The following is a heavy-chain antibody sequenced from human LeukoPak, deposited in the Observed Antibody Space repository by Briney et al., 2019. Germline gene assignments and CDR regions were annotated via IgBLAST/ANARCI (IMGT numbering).Heavy chain of an antibody. V-gene: IGHV1-69-2*01. CDR3: STVFAGYNSVIMPPVVPDY. D-gene: IGHD3-10*01. Sequence: ASVKISCKASGYIFKNYFIHWIQQSPGQGLKWMGRIDPADGKTKYAEKFQGRVTLTADTPTETVYMEMSSLRFEDTALYYCSTVFAGYNSVIMPPVVPDYWGQGTLVSVSA. CDR1: GYIFKNYF. CDR2: IDPADGKT. J-gene: IGHJ4*02.